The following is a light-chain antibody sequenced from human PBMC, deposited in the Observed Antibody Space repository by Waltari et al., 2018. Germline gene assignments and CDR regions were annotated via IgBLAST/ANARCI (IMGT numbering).Light chain of an antibody. Sequence: QSPLTQPASVSGSPGQSITISCTGTSSDIGGHNYVSWYQQHPGKAPKLVIFEVTTRPSGVSNRFSGSKSGNTASLTISGLQADDEADYYCTSYTTSVTWVFGGGTKVTVL. CDR3: TSYTTSVTWV. CDR2: EVT. CDR1: SSDIGGHNY. J-gene: IGLJ3*02. V-gene: IGLV2-14*01.